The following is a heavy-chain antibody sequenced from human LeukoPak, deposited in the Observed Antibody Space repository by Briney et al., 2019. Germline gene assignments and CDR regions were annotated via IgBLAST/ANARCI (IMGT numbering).Heavy chain of an antibody. D-gene: IGHD1-26*01. Sequence: PGGSLRLSCAASGFTFSDYYMSWIRQAPGKGLEWVSYISSSGSTIYYADSAKGRFTISRDNSKNTLYLQMNSLRAEDTAVYYCARDPYSGSYGDSYYYYMDVWGKGTTVTISS. J-gene: IGHJ6*03. CDR1: GFTFSDYY. CDR2: ISSSGSTI. V-gene: IGHV3-11*04. CDR3: ARDPYSGSYGDSYYYYMDV.